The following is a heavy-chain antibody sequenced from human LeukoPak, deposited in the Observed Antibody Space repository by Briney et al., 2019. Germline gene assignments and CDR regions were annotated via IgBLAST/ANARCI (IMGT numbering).Heavy chain of an antibody. V-gene: IGHV3-15*01. CDR2: IKSKTDGGTT. J-gene: IGHJ6*03. CDR3: TTDFWSGYAYYYYMDV. D-gene: IGHD3-3*01. CDR1: GFTFSNAW. Sequence: GGSLRLSCAASGFTFSNAWMSWVRQAPGKGLEWVGRIKSKTDGGTTDYAAPVKGRFTISRDDSKNTLYLQMNSLKAEDTAVYYCTTDFWSGYAYYYYMDVWGKGTTVTVSS.